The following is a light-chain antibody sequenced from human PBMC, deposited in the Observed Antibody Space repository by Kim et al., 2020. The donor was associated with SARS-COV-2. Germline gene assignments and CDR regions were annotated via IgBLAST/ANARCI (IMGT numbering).Light chain of an antibody. CDR2: QDS. J-gene: IGLJ2*01. CDR3: QAWDSSTVV. CDR1: KLGDKY. V-gene: IGLV3-1*01. Sequence: SLSPGQTACIACSGDKLGDKYACWYQQKPGQSPVLVIYQDSKRPSGIPGLFSGSNSGNTATLTISGTQAMDEADYDCQAWDSSTVVFGGGTQLTVL.